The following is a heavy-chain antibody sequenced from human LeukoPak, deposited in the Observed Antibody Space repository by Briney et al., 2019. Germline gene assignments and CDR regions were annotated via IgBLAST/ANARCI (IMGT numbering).Heavy chain of an antibody. CDR3: AREGPSVVVVAANNWFDP. J-gene: IGHJ5*02. V-gene: IGHV1-69*01. D-gene: IGHD2-15*01. CDR2: IIPIFGTA. CDR1: GGTFSSYA. Sequence: SVKVSCKASGGTFSSYAISWMRQAPGQGLAWMGGIIPIFGTANYAQKFQGRVTITADESTSTAYMELSSLRPEDTAVYYCAREGPSVVVVAANNWFDPWGQGTLVTVSS.